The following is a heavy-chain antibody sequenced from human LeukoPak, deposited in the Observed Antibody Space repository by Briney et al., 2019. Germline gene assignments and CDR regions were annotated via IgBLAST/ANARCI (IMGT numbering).Heavy chain of an antibody. Sequence: SETLSLTCTVSGGSISSSSYYWGWIRQPPGKGLEWIGEINHSGSTNYNPSLKSRVTISVDTSKNQFSLKLSSVTAADTAVYYCARGQEIAAAGTWFDPWGQGTLVTVSS. CDR3: ARGQEIAAAGTWFDP. V-gene: IGHV4-39*07. D-gene: IGHD6-13*01. CDR1: GGSISSSSYY. J-gene: IGHJ5*02. CDR2: INHSGST.